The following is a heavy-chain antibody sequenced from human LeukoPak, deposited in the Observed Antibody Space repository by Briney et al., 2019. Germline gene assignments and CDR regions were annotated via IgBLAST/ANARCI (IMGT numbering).Heavy chain of an antibody. J-gene: IGHJ6*02. CDR3: ARSDCSTTSCVAYYGMDV. CDR2: IYYSRST. D-gene: IGHD2-2*01. V-gene: IGHV4-59*08. Sequence: SEPLSLTCTVSGGYNRNYYWDWIRPPPAKGRPWIGYIYYSRSTTYNPPTKSRVTISVYTSKSQFSLKLSSMTAADTAVYYCARSDCSTTSCVAYYGMDVWGQGTTVTVSS. CDR1: GGYNRNYY.